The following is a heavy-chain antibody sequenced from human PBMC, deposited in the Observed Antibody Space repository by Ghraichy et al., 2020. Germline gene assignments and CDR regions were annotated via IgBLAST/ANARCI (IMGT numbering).Heavy chain of an antibody. CDR1: GGSFSGYY. Sequence: SETLSLTCAVYGGSFSGYYWSWIRQPPGKGLEWIGEINHSGSTNYNPSLKSRVTISVDTSKNQFSLKLSSVTAADTAVYYCARGRITIFGVAHNYYYYYGMDVWGQGITVTVSS. CDR3: ARGRITIFGVAHNYYYYYGMDV. D-gene: IGHD3-3*01. V-gene: IGHV4-34*01. CDR2: INHSGST. J-gene: IGHJ6*02.